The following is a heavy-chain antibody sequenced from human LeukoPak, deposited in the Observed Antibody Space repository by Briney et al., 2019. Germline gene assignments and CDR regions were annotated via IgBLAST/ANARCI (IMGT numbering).Heavy chain of an antibody. CDR2: IYSGGST. CDR3: ARERLPRKGNDAFDI. CDR1: GFTFSKAW. J-gene: IGHJ3*02. Sequence: PGGSLRLSCAASGFTFSKAWMSWVRQAPGKGLEWVSVIYSGGSTYYADSVKGRFTISRDNSKNTLYLQMNSLRAEDTALYYCARERLPRKGNDAFDIWGQGTMVTVSS. V-gene: IGHV3-53*01. D-gene: IGHD4-11*01.